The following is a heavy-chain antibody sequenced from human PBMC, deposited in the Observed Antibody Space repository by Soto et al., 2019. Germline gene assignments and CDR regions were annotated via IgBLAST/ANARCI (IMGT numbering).Heavy chain of an antibody. CDR3: ARGGFVNPFDI. CDR2: IYSGGNT. D-gene: IGHD2-21*01. V-gene: IGHV3-53*02. J-gene: IGHJ3*02. Sequence: EVQLVETGGGLIQPGGSLRLSCEASGFTVSSNHMSWVRQAPGKGLEWVSVIYSGGNTYYADSVRGRFTISRDNSKSTLYLQMDSLRVEDTAVYYCARGGFVNPFDIWGQGTMVTVSS. CDR1: GFTVSSNH.